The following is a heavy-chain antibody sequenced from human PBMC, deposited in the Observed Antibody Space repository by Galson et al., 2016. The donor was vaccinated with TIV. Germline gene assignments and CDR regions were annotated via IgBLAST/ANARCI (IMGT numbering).Heavy chain of an antibody. CDR2: INGDGSNT. J-gene: IGHJ6*02. CDR1: GVHFITYW. Sequence: YLRFSCAASGVHFITYWLHWVRHVQGKGLVWVARINGDGSNTDYADSVQGRGTSARDNAQSTLYLQLNSLRAANTAMYFCARALDYVQRTAYFYRSEFYHYAIDVWGQGTTVTVSS. CDR3: ARALDYVQRTAYFYRSEFYHYAIDV. D-gene: IGHD3-16*01. V-gene: IGHV3-74*01.